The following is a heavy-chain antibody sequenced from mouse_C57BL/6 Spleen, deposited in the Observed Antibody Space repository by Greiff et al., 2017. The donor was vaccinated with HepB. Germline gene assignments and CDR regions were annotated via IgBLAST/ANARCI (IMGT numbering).Heavy chain of an antibody. D-gene: IGHD2-4*01. CDR1: GYTFTSYW. Sequence: VQLQQPGAELVMPGASVKLSCKASGYTFTSYWMHWVKQRPGQGLEWIGEIDPSDSYTNYNQKFKGKSTLTVDKSSSTAYMQLSSLTSEDSAVYYCASGLPYGAWFAYWGQGTLVTVSA. CDR2: IDPSDSYT. CDR3: ASGLPYGAWFAY. V-gene: IGHV1-69*01. J-gene: IGHJ3*01.